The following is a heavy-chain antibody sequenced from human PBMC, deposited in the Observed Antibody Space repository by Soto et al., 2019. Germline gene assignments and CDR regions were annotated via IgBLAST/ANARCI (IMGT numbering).Heavy chain of an antibody. CDR3: ARTAGTFDNFWSGYGYDI. CDR2: VYNDGSA. Sequence: SETLSLTCDVSGVSISSGNWWSWVRQPPGKGLEWIAEVYNDGSANYNPSLKSRVTISVDTSKNQFSLKLSSVTAADTAVYYCARTAGTFDNFWSGYGYDIWGPGTKVTVSS. D-gene: IGHD3-3*01. V-gene: IGHV4-4*02. CDR1: GVSISSGNW. J-gene: IGHJ3*02.